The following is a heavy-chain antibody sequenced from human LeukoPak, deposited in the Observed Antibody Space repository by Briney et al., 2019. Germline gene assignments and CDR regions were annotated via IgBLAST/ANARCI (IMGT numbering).Heavy chain of an antibody. D-gene: IGHD1-26*01. CDR2: IYHSGST. CDR1: GYSISSGYY. J-gene: IGHJ4*02. Sequence: SETLSLTCTVSGYSISSGYYWGWIRQPPGKGLEWIGSIYHSGSTYYNPSLKSRVTISVDTSKNQFSLTLSSVTAADTAVYYCARVGLLGAMRCDYWGQGTLVTVSS. V-gene: IGHV4-38-2*02. CDR3: ARVGLLGAMRCDY.